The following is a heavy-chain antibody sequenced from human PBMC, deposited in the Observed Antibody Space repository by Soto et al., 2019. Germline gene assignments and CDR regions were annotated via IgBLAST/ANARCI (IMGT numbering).Heavy chain of an antibody. D-gene: IGHD3-3*01. CDR2: IKQDGSEK. CDR3: AREVDDFWSALFNWFDP. Sequence: PGGSLRLSCAASGFTFSSYWMSWVRQAPGKGLEWVANIKQDGSEKYYVDSAKGRFTISRDNAKNSLYLQMNSLRAEDTAVYYCAREVDDFWSALFNWFDPWGQGTLVTVSS. CDR1: GFTFSSYW. J-gene: IGHJ5*02. V-gene: IGHV3-7*03.